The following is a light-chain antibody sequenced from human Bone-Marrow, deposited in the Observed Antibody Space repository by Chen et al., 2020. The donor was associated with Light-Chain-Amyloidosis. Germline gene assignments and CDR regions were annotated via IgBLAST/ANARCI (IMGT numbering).Light chain of an antibody. J-gene: IGLJ3*02. CDR2: DDS. V-gene: IGLV3-21*02. CDR3: QVWDRSSDRPV. CDR1: NIGSTS. Sequence: SYVLTQPSSVSVAPGQTATIACGGNNIGSTSVHWYQQTPGQAPLLVVHDDSDRPSGIPERLSGSNSGNTATLTISRVEAGDEADYHCQVWDRSSDRPVFGGGTKLTVL.